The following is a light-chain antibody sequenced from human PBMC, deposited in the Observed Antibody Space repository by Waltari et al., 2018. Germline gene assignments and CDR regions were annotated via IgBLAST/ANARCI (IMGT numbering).Light chain of an antibody. J-gene: IGKJ3*01. CDR3: QQSYSTPFT. Sequence: DIQMTQSPSSLSASVGDRVTITCRASQSISSYLNWYQQKPGKAPKLLIYAASSLQSGVPSRFSGSGSWTDFTLTISMLQPEDFATYYCQQSYSTPFTFGPGTKVDIK. CDR1: QSISSY. CDR2: AAS. V-gene: IGKV1-39*01.